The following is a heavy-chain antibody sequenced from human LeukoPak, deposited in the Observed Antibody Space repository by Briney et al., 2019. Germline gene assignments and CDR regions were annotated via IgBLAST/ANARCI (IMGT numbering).Heavy chain of an antibody. J-gene: IGHJ4*02. V-gene: IGHV3-23*01. CDR1: GFTFSNDA. Sequence: GGSLRLSCAASGFTFSNDAMSWVRQGPGKGLEWVSAISASGGSTYYADSVKGRFTISRDNSKNTLCLQMNSLRAEDTAVYYCAKASDRYYFEYWGQGTLVTVSS. CDR2: ISASGGST. CDR3: AKASDRYYFEY.